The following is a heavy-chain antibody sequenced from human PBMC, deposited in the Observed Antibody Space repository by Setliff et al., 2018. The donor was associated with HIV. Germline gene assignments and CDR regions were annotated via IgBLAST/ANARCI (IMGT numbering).Heavy chain of an antibody. D-gene: IGHD3-10*01. CDR2: IIPIYGTA. Sequence: SVKVSCKASGGAYPTFAFNWVRRAPGQGLEWMGGIIPIYGTANYAQRFLGRATITADGSTSTMELTSLTSEDTAVYYCASDSPTARFEEVSEHFYFYMDVWGRGTTVTVSS. V-gene: IGHV1-69*13. J-gene: IGHJ6*03. CDR3: ASDSPTARFEEVSEHFYFYMDV. CDR1: GGAYPTFA.